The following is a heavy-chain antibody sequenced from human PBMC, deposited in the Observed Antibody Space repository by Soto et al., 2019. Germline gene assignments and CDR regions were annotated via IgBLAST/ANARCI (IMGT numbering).Heavy chain of an antibody. CDR1: GFTFSSYW. CDR2: IKQDGSEK. CDR3: AREGRLLWFGELPYYFDY. J-gene: IGHJ4*02. D-gene: IGHD3-10*01. V-gene: IGHV3-7*03. Sequence: GGSLRLSCAASGFTFSSYWMSWVRQAPGKGLEWVANIKQDGSEKYYVDSVKGRFTISRDNAKNSLYLQMNSLRAEDTAVYYCAREGRLLWFGELPYYFDYWGQGTLVTVYS.